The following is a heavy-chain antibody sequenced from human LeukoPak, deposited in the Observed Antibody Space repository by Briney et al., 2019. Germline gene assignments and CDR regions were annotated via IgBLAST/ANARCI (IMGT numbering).Heavy chain of an antibody. CDR1: GGSISSYY. Sequence: SETLSLTCTVSGGSISSYYWSWIRQPPGKGLEWIGYIYYSGSTNYNPSLKSRVTISVDTSKNQFSLKLSSVTAADTAVYYCARDFCSSEACPFRDDAFDIWGQGTKVTVSS. D-gene: IGHD2-2*01. J-gene: IGHJ3*02. CDR3: ARDFCSSEACPFRDDAFDI. CDR2: IYYSGST. V-gene: IGHV4-59*01.